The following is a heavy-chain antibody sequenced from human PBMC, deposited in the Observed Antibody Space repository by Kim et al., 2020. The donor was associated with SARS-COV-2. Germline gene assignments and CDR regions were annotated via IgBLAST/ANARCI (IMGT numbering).Heavy chain of an antibody. J-gene: IGHJ4*02. Sequence: IYAQKFQGRVTMTEDTSTDTAYMELSSLRSEDTAVYYCATDYGGSGTFDYWGQGTLVTVSS. CDR3: ATDYGGSGTFDY. V-gene: IGHV1-24*01. D-gene: IGHD1-26*01.